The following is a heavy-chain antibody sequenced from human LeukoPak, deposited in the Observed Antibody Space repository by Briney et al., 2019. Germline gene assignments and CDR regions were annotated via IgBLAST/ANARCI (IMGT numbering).Heavy chain of an antibody. V-gene: IGHV3-7*01. Sequence: GGSLRLSCAASGFIVSNNYMSWARQAPGKGLEWVANIKQDGSEKYYLDSVKGRFTISRDNAKNSLYLQMNSLRAEDTAVYYCARARRFDYWGQGTLVTVSS. CDR3: ARARRFDY. CDR1: GFIVSNNY. J-gene: IGHJ4*02. CDR2: IKQDGSEK.